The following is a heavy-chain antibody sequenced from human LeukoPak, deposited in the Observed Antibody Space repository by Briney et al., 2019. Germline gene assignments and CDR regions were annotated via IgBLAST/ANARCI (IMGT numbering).Heavy chain of an antibody. CDR1: GITGYS. CDR3: ASSKTDSIHMDV. V-gene: IGHV3-48*01. CDR2: ISSSSSTI. Sequence: GGSLRLSCAASGITGYSMHWVRQAPGKGLEWVSYISSSSSTIYYADSVKGRFTISRDNAKNSLYLQMNSLRAEDTAVYYCASSKTDSIHMDVWGKGTTVTVSS. J-gene: IGHJ6*03. D-gene: IGHD3-22*01.